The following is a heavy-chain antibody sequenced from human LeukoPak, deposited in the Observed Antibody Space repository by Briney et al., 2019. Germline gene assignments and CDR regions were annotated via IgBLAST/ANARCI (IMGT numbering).Heavy chain of an antibody. CDR3: AKWTPNETKRYFDY. CDR1: GFTVSSNY. V-gene: IGHV3-66*01. Sequence: GGSLRLSCAASGFTVSSNYMSWVRQAPGKGLEWVSVIYSGGSTYYADSVKGRFTISRDNSKNTLYLQMNSLRAEDTAVYYCAKWTPNETKRYFDYWGQGTLVTVSS. J-gene: IGHJ4*02. CDR2: IYSGGST. D-gene: IGHD2-8*01.